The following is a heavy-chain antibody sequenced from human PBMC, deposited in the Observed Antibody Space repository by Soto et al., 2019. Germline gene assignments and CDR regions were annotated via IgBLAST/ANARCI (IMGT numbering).Heavy chain of an antibody. CDR3: ARAPQIAMSYYYYYMDV. V-gene: IGHV1-8*02. J-gene: IGHJ6*03. CDR2: MNTNSGNT. D-gene: IGHD6-13*01. CDR1: GYTFTYYA. Sequence: ASVKVSCKASGYTFTYYAIYWVRQAPGQRLEWMGWMNTNSGNTGYAQKFQGRVTMTRNTSISTAYMELSSLRSEDTAVYYCARAPQIAMSYYYYYMDVWGKGTTVTLSS.